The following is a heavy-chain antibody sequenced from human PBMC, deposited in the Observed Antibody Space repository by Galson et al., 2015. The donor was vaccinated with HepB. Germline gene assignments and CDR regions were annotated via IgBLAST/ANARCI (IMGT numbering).Heavy chain of an antibody. D-gene: IGHD2-21*01. CDR1: GGTFSSYA. Sequence: SVKVSCKASGGTFSSYAISWVRQAPGQGLEWMGGIIPIFGTANYAQKFQGRVTITADESTSTAYMELSSLRSEDTAVYYCARDLAYCGGDCYSLGSYVDYWGQGTLVTVSS. V-gene: IGHV1-69*13. J-gene: IGHJ4*02. CDR3: ARDLAYCGGDCYSLGSYVDY. CDR2: IIPIFGTA.